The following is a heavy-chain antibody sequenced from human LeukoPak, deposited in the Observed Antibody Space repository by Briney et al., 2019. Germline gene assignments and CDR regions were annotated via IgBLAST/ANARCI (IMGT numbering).Heavy chain of an antibody. Sequence: SVKVSCKASGGTFSSYAINWVRQAPGQGLEWMARIIPMLETASYAQKFQGRVTITADKSTSTAYVELSSLRSEDTAVYYCAREPRYFESLHHGMDVWGQGTTVIVSS. D-gene: IGHD3-9*01. CDR2: IIPMLETA. J-gene: IGHJ6*02. CDR3: AREPRYFESLHHGMDV. CDR1: GGTFSSYA. V-gene: IGHV1-69*04.